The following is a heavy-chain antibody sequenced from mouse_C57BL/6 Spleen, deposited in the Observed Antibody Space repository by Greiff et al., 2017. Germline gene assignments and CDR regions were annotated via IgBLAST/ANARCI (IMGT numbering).Heavy chain of an antibody. V-gene: IGHV1-80*01. CDR1: GYAFSSYW. CDR2: IYPGDGDT. J-gene: IGHJ3*01. Sequence: VQLQQSGAELVKPGASVKISCKASGYAFSSYWMNWVKQRPGKGLEWIGQIYPGDGDTNYNGKFKGTATLTADNSASTAYLQLRSLTSEDSAVYCGARRGGAWFAYWGQGSLVTVA. CDR3: ARRGGAWFAY.